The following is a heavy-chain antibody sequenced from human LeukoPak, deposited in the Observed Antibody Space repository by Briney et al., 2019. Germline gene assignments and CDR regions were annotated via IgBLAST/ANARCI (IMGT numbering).Heavy chain of an antibody. J-gene: IGHJ3*02. CDR2: IYYSGST. Sequence: SETLSLTCTVSGYSISSGYYWGWIRQPPGKGLEWIGSIYYSGSTYYNPSLRSRVTISVGTSKNQFSLKLRSMTAAGTAVYYCAREWNYYAFDIWGQGTMVTASS. CDR3: AREWNYYAFDI. CDR1: GYSISSGYY. D-gene: IGHD1-7*01. V-gene: IGHV4-38-2*02.